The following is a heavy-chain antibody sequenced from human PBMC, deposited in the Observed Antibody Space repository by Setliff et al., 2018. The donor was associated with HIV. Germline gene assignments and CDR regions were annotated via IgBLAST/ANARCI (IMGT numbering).Heavy chain of an antibody. CDR2: IKQDGSEK. CDR1: GFTFSSYA. CDR3: TKGRHLVSGEWYFER. V-gene: IGHV3-7*03. Sequence: GGSLRLSCTASGFTFSSYALSWVRQAPGKGLEWVSANIKQDGSEKYYVDSVKGRFTISRDNAKNSLYLQMNTLRVEDTALYYCTKGRHLVSGEWYFERWGQGTLVTVSS. J-gene: IGHJ4*02. D-gene: IGHD3-3*01.